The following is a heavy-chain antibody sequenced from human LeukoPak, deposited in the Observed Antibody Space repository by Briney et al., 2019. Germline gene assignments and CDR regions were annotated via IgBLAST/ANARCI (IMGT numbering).Heavy chain of an antibody. V-gene: IGHV3-74*01. CDR1: GFTFSSYW. CDR3: ARVYLNWNHPNDAFDI. J-gene: IGHJ3*02. D-gene: IGHD1-14*01. CDR2: INSDGSST. Sequence: GGSLRLSCAASGFTFSSYWMHWVRQAPGKGLVWVSRINSDGSSTSYADSVKGRFTISRDNAKNTLYLQMNSLRAEDTAVYYCARVYLNWNHPNDAFDIWGQGTMVTVSS.